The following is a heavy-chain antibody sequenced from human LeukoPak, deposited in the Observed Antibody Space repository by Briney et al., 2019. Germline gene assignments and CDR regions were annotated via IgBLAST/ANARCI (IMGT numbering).Heavy chain of an antibody. V-gene: IGHV5-51*01. CDR2: IYPGDSDT. CDR1: GSRFTSYW. J-gene: IGHJ6*03. CDR3: ARPRIAAAGNVYYMDV. Sequence: GASLKISCKGSGSRFTSYWIGGGRQMPGKGLEWMGIIYPGDSDTRYSPSFQGQVTISADKSISTAYLQWSSLKASDTAMYYCARPRIAAAGNVYYMDVWGKGTTVTVSS. D-gene: IGHD6-13*01.